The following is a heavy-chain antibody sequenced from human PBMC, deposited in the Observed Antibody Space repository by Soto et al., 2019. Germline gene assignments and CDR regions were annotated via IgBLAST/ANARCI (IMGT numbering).Heavy chain of an antibody. CDR1: GFTFSSYA. J-gene: IGHJ5*02. V-gene: IGHV3-30-3*01. CDR3: ARVSSPTPPVYDPWFDP. Sequence: GGSLRLSCAASGFTFSSYAMHWVRQAPAKGLEWVAVISYDGSNKYYADSVKGRFTISRDNSKNTLYLQMNSLRAEDTAVYYCARVSSPTPPVYDPWFDPWGQGTLVTVS. D-gene: IGHD5-12*01. CDR2: ISYDGSNK.